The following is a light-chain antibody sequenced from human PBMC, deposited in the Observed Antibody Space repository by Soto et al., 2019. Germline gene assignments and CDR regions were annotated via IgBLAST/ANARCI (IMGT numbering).Light chain of an antibody. J-gene: IGKJ2*01. CDR2: DIS. CDR1: QVITEY. CDR3: QQYENLPYT. Sequence: DIQMTQSASSLSAAVGDRVTITCQTSQVITEYLNWYQQKPGKAPKLVIYDISTLEIGVPSRFSGGGSGTKFTFTISGLQPEDIATYYCQQYENLPYTFGQVTKVDSK. V-gene: IGKV1-33*01.